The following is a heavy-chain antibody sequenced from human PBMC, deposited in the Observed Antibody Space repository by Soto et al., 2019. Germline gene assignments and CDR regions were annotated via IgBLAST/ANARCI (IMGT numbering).Heavy chain of an antibody. Sequence: PGGSLRLSCAASGFTFSSYWMHWVRQAPGKGLVWVSRIHSDGGTTTYADSVKGRFTMSRDNAKNTPYLQKNSLRAEDTAINYCARSNSVYYNCFAPWGQETRVTVSS. CDR3: ARSNSVYYNCFAP. CDR2: IHSDGGTT. D-gene: IGHD3-22*01. V-gene: IGHV3-74*01. CDR1: GFTFSSYW. J-gene: IGHJ5*02.